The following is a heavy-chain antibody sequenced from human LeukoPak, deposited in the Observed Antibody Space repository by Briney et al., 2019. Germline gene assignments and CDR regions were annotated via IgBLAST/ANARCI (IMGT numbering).Heavy chain of an antibody. CDR1: GYTFTSYG. V-gene: IGHV1-18*01. Sequence: ASVKVSCTASGYTFTSYGISWVRQAPGQGLEWMGWISAYNGNTNYAQKLQGRVTMTTDTSTSTAYMELRSLRSDDTAVYYCARAASSSPRAPFDYWGQGTLVTVSS. J-gene: IGHJ4*02. D-gene: IGHD6-6*01. CDR3: ARAASSSPRAPFDY. CDR2: ISAYNGNT.